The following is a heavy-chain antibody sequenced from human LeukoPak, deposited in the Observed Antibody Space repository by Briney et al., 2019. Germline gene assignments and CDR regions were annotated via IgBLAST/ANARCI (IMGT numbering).Heavy chain of an antibody. CDR3: ARLSAGGYYYDSSGRWDY. Sequence: PSETLSLTCTVSGYSISSGYYWAWIRQPPGKGLEWIGSIYYSGSTYYNPSLKSRVTISVDTSKNQFSLKLSSVTAADTAVYYCARLSAGGYYYDSSGRWDYWGQGTLVTVSS. D-gene: IGHD3-22*01. CDR1: GYSISSGYY. CDR2: IYYSGST. J-gene: IGHJ4*02. V-gene: IGHV4-38-2*02.